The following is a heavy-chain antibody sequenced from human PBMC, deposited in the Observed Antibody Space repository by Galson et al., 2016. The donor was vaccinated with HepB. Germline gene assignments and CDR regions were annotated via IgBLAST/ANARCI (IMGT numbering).Heavy chain of an antibody. CDR2: ISSSGLTT. D-gene: IGHD1-26*01. J-gene: IGHJ3*01. CDR3: AKDFLDHLGIVDNAFHV. CDR1: GFTFGNFA. V-gene: IGHV3-23*01. Sequence: SLRPSCAASGFTFGNFAMNWVRQAPGKGLEWVSGISSSGLTTYYEESVKGRFVISRDNSKNTLSLQINGLRAEDTAVYYCAKDFLDHLGIVDNAFHVWGQGTTVTVSS.